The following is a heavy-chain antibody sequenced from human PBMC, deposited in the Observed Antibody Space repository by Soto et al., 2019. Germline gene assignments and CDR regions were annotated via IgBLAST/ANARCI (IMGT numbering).Heavy chain of an antibody. CDR1: GFTVSTKY. Sequence: EVQMVESGGGLVQPGGSLRLYCADSGFTVSTKYMCWVRQATGKGLEWVSVIYSGGSTFYADYVRGRFTISRDNSKNTVNLQMNSLRAEDTAVYYCARDPWAADYWGQGTLVTVSS. J-gene: IGHJ4*02. V-gene: IGHV3-66*01. CDR2: IYSGGST. CDR3: ARDPWAADY. D-gene: IGHD3-16*01.